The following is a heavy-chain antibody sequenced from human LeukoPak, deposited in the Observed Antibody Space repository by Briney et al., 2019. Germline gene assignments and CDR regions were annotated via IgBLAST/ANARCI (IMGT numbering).Heavy chain of an antibody. V-gene: IGHV4-61*02. CDR1: GGSISSGTYY. Sequence: SPSETLSLTCTVSGGSISSGTYYWSWIRQPAGKGLEWIGRIYTSGSTNYNPSLKSRVTMSVDTSKTQFSLNLSSVTAADTAVYYCAGGEDTGYSEAWGQGTLVTVSS. D-gene: IGHD2-15*01. CDR3: AGGEDTGYSEA. J-gene: IGHJ5*02. CDR2: IYTSGST.